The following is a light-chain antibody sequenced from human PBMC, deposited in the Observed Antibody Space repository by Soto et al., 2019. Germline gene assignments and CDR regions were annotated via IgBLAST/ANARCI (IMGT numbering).Light chain of an antibody. CDR3: SSYTSSSTF. CDR2: DVS. V-gene: IGLV2-14*01. J-gene: IGLJ1*01. CDR1: SSDVGGYNY. Sequence: QSELTQPASVSGSPGQSITISCTGTSSDVGGYNYVSWYQQHPGKAPKLMIYDVSNRPSGVSNRFSGSKSGNTASLTISGLQAEDEADYYCSSYTSSSTFFGTGTKVTVL.